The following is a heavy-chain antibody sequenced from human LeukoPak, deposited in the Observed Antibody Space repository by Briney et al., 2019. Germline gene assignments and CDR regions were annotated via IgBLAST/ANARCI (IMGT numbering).Heavy chain of an antibody. CDR3: ARQDYSNGCFDP. D-gene: IGHD4-11*01. Sequence: SETLSLTCTVSGGSISSHYWNWIRQSPGKGLEWIGYIHYSGSTNYNPSLKSRVTISVDTSKNQFSLKLSSVTAADTAVYFCARQDYSNGCFDPWGQGTLVTVSS. CDR2: IHYSGST. V-gene: IGHV4-59*11. J-gene: IGHJ5*02. CDR1: GGSISSHY.